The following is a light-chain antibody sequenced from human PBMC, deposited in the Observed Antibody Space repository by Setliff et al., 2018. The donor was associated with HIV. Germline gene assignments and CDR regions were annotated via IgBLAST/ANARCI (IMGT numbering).Light chain of an antibody. CDR1: SGHSSYI. Sequence: QSALAQSSSASASLGSSVKLTCTLSSGHSSYIIAWHQQQPGKAPRYLMKLEGSGSYNKGSGVPDRFSGSGSGADRYLTISNLHSEDEADYYCETWDSNTRVFGGGTKVTVL. CDR3: ETWDSNTRV. CDR2: LEGSGSY. J-gene: IGLJ2*01. V-gene: IGLV4-60*03.